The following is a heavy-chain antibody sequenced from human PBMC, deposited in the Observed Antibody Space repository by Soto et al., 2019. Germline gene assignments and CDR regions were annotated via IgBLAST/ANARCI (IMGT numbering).Heavy chain of an antibody. CDR2: INQSGST. J-gene: IGHJ4*02. CDR1: GASFSGYY. V-gene: IGHV4-34*02. Sequence: QVQLQQWGAGLLKPSETLSLSCAVYGASFSGYYWNWIRQPPGKGLEWIGEINQSGSTNYSPSLKTRVTNSVDTSKKQFSLRVSSVTAADTAVYYWARRFSGTGRYFDYWGQGTLVTVSS. D-gene: IGHD1-1*01. CDR3: ARRFSGTGRYFDY.